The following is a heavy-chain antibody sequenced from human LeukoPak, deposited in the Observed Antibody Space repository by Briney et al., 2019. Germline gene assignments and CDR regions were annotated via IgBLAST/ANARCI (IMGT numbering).Heavy chain of an antibody. Sequence: SETLSLACTVSGGSISSYYWSWIRQPAGKGLEWIGRIYTSGSTNYNPSLKSRVTMSVDTSRNQFSLKLSSVTAADTAVYYCASRVAAAGFDYWGQGTLVTVSS. J-gene: IGHJ4*02. CDR3: ASRVAAAGFDY. CDR1: GGSISSYY. CDR2: IYTSGST. D-gene: IGHD6-13*01. V-gene: IGHV4-4*07.